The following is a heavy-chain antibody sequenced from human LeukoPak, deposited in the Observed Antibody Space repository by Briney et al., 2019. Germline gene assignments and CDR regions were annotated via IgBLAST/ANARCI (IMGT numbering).Heavy chain of an antibody. D-gene: IGHD4/OR15-4a*01. V-gene: IGHV4-38-2*02. CDR1: GYSISSGYY. J-gene: IGHJ4*02. Sequence: PSETLSLTCTVSGYSISSGYYWGWIRQPPGKGLEWIGSIYHSGSAYYNPSLKSRVTISVDTSKNQFSLRLSSVTAADTAVYYCARGGGAWSHFDYWGQGTLVTVSS. CDR3: ARGGGAWSHFDY. CDR2: IYHSGSA.